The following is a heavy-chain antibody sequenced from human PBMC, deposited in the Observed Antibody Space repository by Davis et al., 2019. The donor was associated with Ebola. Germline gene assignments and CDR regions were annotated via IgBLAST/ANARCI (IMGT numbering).Heavy chain of an antibody. J-gene: IGHJ5*02. CDR3: ARGDCSSTSCYRWFDP. D-gene: IGHD2-2*01. Sequence: AASVKVSCKASGGTFSSYAISWVRQAPGQGLEWMGRIIPILGIANYAQKFQGRVTITRDTSASTAYMELSSLRSEDTAVYYCARGDCSSTSCYRWFDPWGQGTLVTVSS. CDR1: GGTFSSYA. V-gene: IGHV1-69*04. CDR2: IIPILGIA.